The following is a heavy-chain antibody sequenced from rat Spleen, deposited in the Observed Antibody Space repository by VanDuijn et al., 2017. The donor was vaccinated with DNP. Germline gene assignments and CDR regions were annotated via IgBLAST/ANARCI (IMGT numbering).Heavy chain of an antibody. CDR2: IWKHGAT. CDR3: ARDLIIRDTTSAMDA. Sequence: QVQLKESGPGLVQPSQTLSLTCTVAGFSLTSYNVHWVRQPPGKGLEWMGVIWKHGATRDNSALKSRLSFSKATSKSQVFLQLNSLQTEDTATYYCARDLIIRDTTSAMDAWGQGTSVTVSS. CDR1: GFSLTSYN. J-gene: IGHJ4*01. V-gene: IGHV2-41*01. D-gene: IGHD4-3*01.